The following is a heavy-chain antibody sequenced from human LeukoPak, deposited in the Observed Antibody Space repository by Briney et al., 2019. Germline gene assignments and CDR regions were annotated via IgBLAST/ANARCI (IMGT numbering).Heavy chain of an antibody. CDR3: ARVLAAAGNNWFDP. CDR1: GGSISSGGYS. D-gene: IGHD6-13*01. Sequence: PSETLSLTCAVAGGSISSGGYSWSWIRQPPGKAMELIAYIYYTGNTYFIPSLKSRVTISVDTSKNQFSLKLSSVTAADTAVYYCARVLAAAGNNWFDPWGQGTLVTVSS. CDR2: IYYTGNT. V-gene: IGHV4-30-4*07. J-gene: IGHJ5*02.